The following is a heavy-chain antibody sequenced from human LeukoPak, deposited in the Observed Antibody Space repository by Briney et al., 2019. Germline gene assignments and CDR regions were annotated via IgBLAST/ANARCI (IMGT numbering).Heavy chain of an antibody. J-gene: IGHJ4*02. D-gene: IGHD6-6*01. CDR1: GFIFSNHW. Sequence: GGSLRLSCGVSGFIFSNHWMSWLRQAPGKGVEWVANIKRDGSEKNYKDPVKGRFTISRDNAKNSLYLQMNSLRAEDTAVYYCARDGYTTSSVLRDWGQGTLVTVSS. V-gene: IGHV3-7*01. CDR2: IKRDGSEK. CDR3: ARDGYTTSSVLRD.